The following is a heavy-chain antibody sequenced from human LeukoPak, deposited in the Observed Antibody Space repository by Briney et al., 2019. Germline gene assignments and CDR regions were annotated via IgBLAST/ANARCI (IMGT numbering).Heavy chain of an antibody. D-gene: IGHD6-13*01. V-gene: IGHV3-23*01. CDR1: GFTFSSYA. CDR3: AKDSSSWYVRWFDP. CDR2: ISGSGGST. J-gene: IGHJ5*02. Sequence: GGSQRLSCAASGFTFSSYAMSWVRQAPGKGLEWVSAISGSGGSTYYADSVKGRFTISRDNSKNTLYLQMNSLRAEDTAVYYCAKDSSSWYVRWFDPWGQGTLVTVSS.